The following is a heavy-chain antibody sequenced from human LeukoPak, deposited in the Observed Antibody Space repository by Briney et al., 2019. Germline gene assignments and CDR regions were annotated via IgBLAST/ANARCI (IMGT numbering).Heavy chain of an antibody. CDR2: INTDGSGT. CDR3: ARSQNWSDVQRY. V-gene: IGHV3-74*01. J-gene: IGHJ4*02. Sequence: PGGSLRLSCAASGLTFSSYWMHWVRHAPGKGLVWVSRINTDGSGTSYADSVKGRFTISRDNAKNTLYLQMNSLRAEDTAVYYCARSQNWSDVQRYWGQGILVTVSS. D-gene: IGHD1-1*01. CDR1: GLTFSSYW.